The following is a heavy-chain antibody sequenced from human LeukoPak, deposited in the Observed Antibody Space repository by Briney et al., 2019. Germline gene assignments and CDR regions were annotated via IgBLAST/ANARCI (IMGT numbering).Heavy chain of an antibody. V-gene: IGHV4-34*01. Sequence: KPSETLSLTCAVYGGSFRGYYWIWIRQPPGKGLEWIGEINHSGSTNYNPSLKSRVTISVDTSKNQFSLKLSSVTAADTAVYYCVRKGYSYTDGWGNWFDPWGQGTLVTVSS. CDR2: INHSGST. J-gene: IGHJ5*02. CDR1: GGSFRGYY. CDR3: VRKGYSYTDGWGNWFDP. D-gene: IGHD3-22*01.